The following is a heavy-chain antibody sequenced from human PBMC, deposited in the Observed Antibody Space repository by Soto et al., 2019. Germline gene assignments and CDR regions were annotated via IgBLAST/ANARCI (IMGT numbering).Heavy chain of an antibody. J-gene: IGHJ4*02. CDR1: GFTFGASA. CDR3: VGDQDVHAPMVHGNY. D-gene: IGHD1-26*01. CDR2: IGSRGETYAT. V-gene: IGHV3-73*01. Sequence: GGSLRLSCSASGFTFGASALQWVRQASGKGLEWLGRIGSRGETYATTYAASVKGRFTISRDDSKKTAYLQMNSLESEDTAVYYCVGDQDVHAPMVHGNYWGRGTRVTVSS.